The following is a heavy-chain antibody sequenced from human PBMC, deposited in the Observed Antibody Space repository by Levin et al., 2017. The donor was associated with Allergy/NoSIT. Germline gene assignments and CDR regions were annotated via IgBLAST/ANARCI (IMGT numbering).Heavy chain of an antibody. V-gene: IGHV4-59*01. CDR1: DDSISTYY. J-gene: IGHJ6*02. D-gene: IGHD5-12*01. CDR2: IYDGGRT. CDR3: ARQRATSGYFPHYYYYAMDV. Sequence: RSQTLSLTCSVSDDSISTYYWSWIRQPPGKGLEWIGYIYDGGRTNYNPSLKSRVTISVDTSKNQFSLKLSSVSAADTAVYYCARQRATSGYFPHYYYYAMDVWGQGTTVTVSS.